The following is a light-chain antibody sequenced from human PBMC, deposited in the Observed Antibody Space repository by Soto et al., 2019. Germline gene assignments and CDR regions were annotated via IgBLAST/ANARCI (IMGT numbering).Light chain of an antibody. CDR3: CSYAGGDTWV. J-gene: IGLJ3*02. CDR1: SSNVGAYNL. Sequence: QSVLTQPASVSGSPGQSITISCTGTSSNVGAYNLVSWYQQHPDKAPKLLIYEVTKRPSGLSNRFSGSKSGNTASLTISGLQADDEADYHCCSYAGGDTWVFGGGTQLTVL. V-gene: IGLV2-23*02. CDR2: EVT.